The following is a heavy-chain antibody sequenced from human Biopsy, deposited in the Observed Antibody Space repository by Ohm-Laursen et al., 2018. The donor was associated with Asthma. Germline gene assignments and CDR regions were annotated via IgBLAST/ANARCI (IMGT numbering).Heavy chain of an antibody. CDR3: AKERYYDFWSGYPI. J-gene: IGHJ3*02. CDR1: GFSFNSYG. V-gene: IGHV3-30*18. Sequence: SLRLSCAASGFSFNSYGMHWVRQAPDKGLEWVAVMSFDGRQTYYADSVKGRFTISRDNSKNTLYLQINSLRAEDTAVYYCAKERYYDFWSGYPIWGQGTMVTVSS. D-gene: IGHD3-3*01. CDR2: MSFDGRQT.